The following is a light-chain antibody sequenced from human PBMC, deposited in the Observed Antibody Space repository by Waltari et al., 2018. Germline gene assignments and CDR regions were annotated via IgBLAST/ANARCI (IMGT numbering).Light chain of an antibody. CDR1: NIGSKS. CDR3: QVWDTSSNLHVV. Sequence: SYVLTQPPSVSVAPGKTARITCGGNNIGSKSVHWYQQKPGQAPVLVVYDDSDRPSGSPERFSGSNSGNTATVTISRVEAGDEADYYCQVWDTSSNLHVVFGGWAKLTVL. CDR2: DDS. J-gene: IGLJ2*01. V-gene: IGLV3-21*03.